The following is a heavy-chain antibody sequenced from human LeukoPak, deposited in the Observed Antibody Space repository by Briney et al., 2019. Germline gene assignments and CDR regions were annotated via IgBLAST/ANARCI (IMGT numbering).Heavy chain of an antibody. V-gene: IGHV3-48*03. Sequence: GGSLRLSCAASGFTFSSYEMNWVRQAPGKGLEWVSYISSSGSTIYYADSVKGRFTISRDNAKNSLYLQMNSLRAEDTAVYYCARGLDTAMEYGRGQGTLVTVSS. CDR3: ARGLDTAMEYG. CDR2: ISSSGSTI. CDR1: GFTFSSYE. D-gene: IGHD5-18*01. J-gene: IGHJ4*02.